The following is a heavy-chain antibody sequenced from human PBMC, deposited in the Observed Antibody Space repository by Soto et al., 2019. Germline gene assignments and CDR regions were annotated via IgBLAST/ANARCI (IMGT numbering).Heavy chain of an antibody. Sequence: SETLSLTCTVSGGSISSSSYYWGWIRQPPGKGLEWIGSIYYSGSTYYNPSLKSRVTISVDTSKNQFSLKLSSVTAADTAVYYFANSGSISWYWIDYWGQGTLVIVPS. V-gene: IGHV4-39*01. D-gene: IGHD6-13*01. CDR3: ANSGSISWYWIDY. CDR2: IYYSGST. CDR1: GGSISSSSYY. J-gene: IGHJ4*02.